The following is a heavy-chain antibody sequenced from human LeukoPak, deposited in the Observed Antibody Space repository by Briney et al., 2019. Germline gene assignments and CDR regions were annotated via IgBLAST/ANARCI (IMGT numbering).Heavy chain of an antibody. D-gene: IGHD3-16*01. CDR3: ARAGGLPYHLDY. CDR2: IYHSGST. CDR1: GYSISSGYY. J-gene: IGHJ4*02. V-gene: IGHV4-38-2*01. Sequence: RASETLSLTCAVSGYSISSGYYWGWIRQPPGKGLEWIGSIYHSGSTYYNPSLKSRVTISVDTSKNQFSLKLSSVTAADTAMFYCARAGGLPYHLDYWGQGTLVTVSS.